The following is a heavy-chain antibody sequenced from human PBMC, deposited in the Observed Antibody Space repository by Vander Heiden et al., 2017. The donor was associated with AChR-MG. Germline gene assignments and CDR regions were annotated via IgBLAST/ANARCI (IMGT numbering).Heavy chain of an antibody. D-gene: IGHD6-13*01. J-gene: IGHJ3*02. V-gene: IGHV5-51*03. CDR3: ASRMEYTISWSGSGDAFDI. CDR1: GYSFTSYW. Sequence: EVQLVQSGAEVKKPGESLKISCKGSGYSFTSYWIGWVRQMPGKGLEWMGIIYPGDSDTSYSPYFQGQGTISADKSISTAYLQWRSRKASETAMYYCASRMEYTISWSGSGDAFDIWGQGTMVTVSS. CDR2: IYPGDSDT.